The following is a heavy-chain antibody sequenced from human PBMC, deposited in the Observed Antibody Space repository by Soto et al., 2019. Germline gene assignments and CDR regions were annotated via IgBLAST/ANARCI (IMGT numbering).Heavy chain of an antibody. Sequence: EVQLLESGGGWIQPGGTLRLSCAASGFTFSSYAMSWVRQAPGKGLEWVSTISGSGGSTYYADSVKGRFTISRDNSKNTLYLQMNSLRAEDTAVYYCAKGYSSGWRGGYYFDYWGQGTLVTVSS. D-gene: IGHD6-19*01. CDR1: GFTFSSYA. V-gene: IGHV3-23*01. CDR3: AKGYSSGWRGGYYFDY. J-gene: IGHJ4*02. CDR2: ISGSGGST.